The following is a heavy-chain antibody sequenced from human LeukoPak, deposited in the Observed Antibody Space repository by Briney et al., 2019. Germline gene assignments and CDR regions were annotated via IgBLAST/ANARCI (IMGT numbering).Heavy chain of an antibody. CDR2: INSDGSST. CDR3: ARDVGSGNNWFDP. D-gene: IGHD3-10*01. J-gene: IGHJ5*02. CDR1: GFTFSSYW. Sequence: PGGSLRLSCAASGFTFSSYWMHWVRQAPGKGLLGVSRINSDGSSTSYADSVTGLSPISRDTAKNTLYLQMNSLRAEDTAVYYCARDVGSGNNWFDPWGQGTLVTVSS. V-gene: IGHV3-74*01.